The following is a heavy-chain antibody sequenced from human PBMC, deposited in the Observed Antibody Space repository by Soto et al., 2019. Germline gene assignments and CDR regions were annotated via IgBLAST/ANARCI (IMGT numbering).Heavy chain of an antibody. J-gene: IGHJ6*02. CDR3: AKVTKRAAAGRYEYYKYGMDV. Sequence: GGSLRLSCLASGFAFSTYAMNWVRQAPGKGLEWVSVISGSGGSSYYAASVKGRFTISRDNSKNTLFLQMNGLRAEDTAVYYCAKVTKRAAAGRYEYYKYGMDVWGQGTTVTVSS. V-gene: IGHV3-23*01. CDR1: GFAFSTYA. CDR2: ISGSGGSS. D-gene: IGHD6-13*01.